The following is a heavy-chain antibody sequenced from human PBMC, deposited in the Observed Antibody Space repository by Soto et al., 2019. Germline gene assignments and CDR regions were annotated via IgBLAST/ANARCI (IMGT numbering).Heavy chain of an antibody. V-gene: IGHV3-53*02. CDR2: LYPSGDT. CDR1: GFTVSDNY. CDR3: ARTKSATVTTYFDY. Sequence: EVQMEETGGDFIQLGGSLRLSCAASGFTVSDNYLSWVRQAPGKGLEWVSVLYPSGDTYYSDSVKGRFSISRDNSENTLYLQMNSLRADDTAVCYCARTKSATVTTYFDYWGQGTLVIVSS. D-gene: IGHD4-17*01. J-gene: IGHJ4*02.